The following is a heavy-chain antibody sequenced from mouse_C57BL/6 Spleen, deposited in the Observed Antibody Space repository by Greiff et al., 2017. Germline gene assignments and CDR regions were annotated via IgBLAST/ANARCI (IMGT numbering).Heavy chain of an antibody. CDR3: AEGKDSRAWFAY. CDR2: IYPGDGDT. Sequence: QVQLQQSGPELVKPGASVKISCKASGYAFSSSWMNWVKQRPGKGLEWIGRIYPGDGDTNYNGKFKGKATLTADTSSSTAYMQLSSLTSEDSAVYFCAEGKDSRAWFAYWGQGTLVTVSA. V-gene: IGHV1-82*01. D-gene: IGHD3-3*01. CDR1: GYAFSSSW. J-gene: IGHJ3*01.